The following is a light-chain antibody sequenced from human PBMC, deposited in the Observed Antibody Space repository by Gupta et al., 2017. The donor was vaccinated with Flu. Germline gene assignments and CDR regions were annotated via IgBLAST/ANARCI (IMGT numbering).Light chain of an antibody. CDR1: QNVGSNY. CDR2: DAS. Sequence: GTVSLSPGERATLSCRASQNVGSNYLARHQHEPGQGPRLLIFDASTRTSPIRDRFSGSGTGLDFTLSIMRLEPAAFAVYYCYQDSSTPDTFGHGTKLEIK. V-gene: IGKV3D-20*02. CDR3: YQDSSTPDT. J-gene: IGKJ2*01.